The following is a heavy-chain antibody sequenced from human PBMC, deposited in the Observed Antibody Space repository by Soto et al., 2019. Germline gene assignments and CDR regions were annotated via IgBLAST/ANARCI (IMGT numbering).Heavy chain of an antibody. D-gene: IGHD3-22*01. CDR1: GFTFSTYG. Sequence: QVQLVESGGGVVQPGRSLRLSCAASGFTFSTYGMHWVRQAPGKGLEWVTLISYDGSNKYYADSVKGRFTISRDNSKNTLYLQMNSLRAEDTAVYYCAKPLLGSSGYYRLYYFDYWGQGTLVTVSS. CDR3: AKPLLGSSGYYRLYYFDY. J-gene: IGHJ4*02. CDR2: ISYDGSNK. V-gene: IGHV3-30*18.